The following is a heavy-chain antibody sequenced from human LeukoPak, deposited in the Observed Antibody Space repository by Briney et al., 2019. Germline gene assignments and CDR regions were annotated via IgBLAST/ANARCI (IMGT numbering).Heavy chain of an antibody. CDR3: ARERIAVAGGYYFDY. V-gene: IGHV4-59*01. D-gene: IGHD6-19*01. Sequence: PSETLPLTCTVSGGSIGSYYWSWIRQPPGKGLEWIGYIYYSGSTNYNPSLKSRVTISVDTSKNQFSLKLSSVTAADTAVYYCARERIAVAGGYYFDYWGQGTLVTVSS. CDR1: GGSIGSYY. CDR2: IYYSGST. J-gene: IGHJ4*02.